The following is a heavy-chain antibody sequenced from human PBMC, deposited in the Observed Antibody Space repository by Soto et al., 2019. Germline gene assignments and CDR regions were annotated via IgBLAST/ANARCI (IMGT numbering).Heavy chain of an antibody. V-gene: IGHV1-69*12. J-gene: IGHJ4*02. Sequence: QVQLVQSGAEVKKPGSSVKVSCKASGGSFSNFAISWVRQAPGQGLEWMGGILPIFATANYAQKFQGRVTITADESTSTVYMELSGLRSEDTAIYYCARETEGASGVEGPLGYWGQGTLVTVSS. D-gene: IGHD2-15*01. CDR2: ILPIFATA. CDR3: ARETEGASGVEGPLGY. CDR1: GGSFSNFA.